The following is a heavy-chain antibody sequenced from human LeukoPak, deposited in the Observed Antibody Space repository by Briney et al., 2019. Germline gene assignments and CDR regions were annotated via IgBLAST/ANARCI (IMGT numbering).Heavy chain of an antibody. CDR2: INPRGDFT. V-gene: IGHV1-46*01. CDR1: GYTFSSYY. D-gene: IGHD5-24*01. J-gene: IGHJ4*01. Sequence: ASVKVSCKASGYTFSSYYMHWVRQAPGQGLEWMGIINPRGDFTSYAQKFQGRVTMTRDTFTSTLYMDLNSLKSEDTAVYYRARGGQRWLQNPFDYWGHGTLVTVSS. CDR3: ARGGQRWLQNPFDY.